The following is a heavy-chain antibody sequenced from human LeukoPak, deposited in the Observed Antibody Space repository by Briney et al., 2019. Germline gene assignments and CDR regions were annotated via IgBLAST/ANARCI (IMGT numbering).Heavy chain of an antibody. D-gene: IGHD3-10*01. Sequence: SETLSLTCTVSGGSINSNSYYWGWIRQPPGKGLERIGSIYYSGSTYYNPSLKSRVTISVDTSKNQFSLKLSSVTAADTAVYYCARNKYYYGSGNYGVPNWFDPWGQGTLVTVSS. CDR3: ARNKYYYGSGNYGVPNWFDP. V-gene: IGHV4-39*01. J-gene: IGHJ5*02. CDR1: GGSINSNSYY. CDR2: IYYSGST.